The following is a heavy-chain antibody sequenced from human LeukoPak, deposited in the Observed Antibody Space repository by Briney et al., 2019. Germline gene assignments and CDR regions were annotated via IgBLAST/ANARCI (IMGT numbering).Heavy chain of an antibody. D-gene: IGHD2-2*01. J-gene: IGHJ4*02. V-gene: IGHV4-39*01. CDR1: TFSSYV. Sequence: TFSSYVMSWIRQPPGKGLEWIGSIYYSGSTYYNPSLKSRVTISVDTSKNQFSLKLSSVTAADTAVYYCARHCSSTSCYYYFDYWGQGTLVTVSS. CDR3: ARHCSSTSCYYYFDY. CDR2: IYYSGST.